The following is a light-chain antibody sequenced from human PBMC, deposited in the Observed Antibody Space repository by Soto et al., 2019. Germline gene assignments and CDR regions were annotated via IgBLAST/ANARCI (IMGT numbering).Light chain of an antibody. CDR2: SNN. CDR1: SSNIGSNP. V-gene: IGLV1-44*01. CDR3: AAWDDSLNGL. J-gene: IGLJ2*01. Sequence: QSVLTQPPSASGTPGQRVTISCSGSSSNIGSNPVNWYQQLPGTAPKLLIYSNNQRPSGVPDRFSGSKSGTSASLAISGLQYEDEADYYCAAWDDSLNGLFGGGTKVTVL.